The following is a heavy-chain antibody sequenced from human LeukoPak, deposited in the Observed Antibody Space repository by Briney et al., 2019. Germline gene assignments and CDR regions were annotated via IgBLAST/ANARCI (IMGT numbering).Heavy chain of an antibody. D-gene: IGHD6-19*01. CDR3: ARGPREQWLVESWFDP. J-gene: IGHJ5*02. CDR2: ISAYNGNT. Sequence: ASVKVSCKASGYTFTSYGITWVRQAPGQGLEWLGWISAYNGNTNYAQNLQGRVTMTTDTSTSTAYMELRSLRSDDTAVYYCARGPREQWLVESWFDPWGQGTLVTVSS. V-gene: IGHV1-18*01. CDR1: GYTFTSYG.